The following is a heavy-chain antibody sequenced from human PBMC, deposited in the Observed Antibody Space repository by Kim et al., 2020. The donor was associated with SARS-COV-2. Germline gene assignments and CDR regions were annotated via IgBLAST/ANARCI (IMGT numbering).Heavy chain of an antibody. CDR2: ST. J-gene: IGHJ4*02. Sequence: STNYNPSLKSRVTISVDTSKNQFSLKLSSVTAADTAVYYCARHRNWYFDYWGQGTLVTVSS. D-gene: IGHD1-1*01. CDR3: ARHRNWYFDY. V-gene: IGHV4-59*08.